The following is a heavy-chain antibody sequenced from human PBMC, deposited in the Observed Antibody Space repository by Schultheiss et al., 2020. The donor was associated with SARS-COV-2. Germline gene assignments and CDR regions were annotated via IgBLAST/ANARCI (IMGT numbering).Heavy chain of an antibody. J-gene: IGHJ6*02. CDR1: GFTFSSYD. CDR2: IRSIAYGATT. CDR3: TREKVAVAGRTYYYYGMDV. Sequence: GGSLRLSCAASGFTFSSYDMSWVRQAPGKGLEWVGFIRSIAYGATTEYAASVKGRFTISRDDSKSIAYLQMNSLKTEDTAVYYCTREKVAVAGRTYYYYGMDVWGQGTTVTVSS. D-gene: IGHD6-19*01. V-gene: IGHV3-49*04.